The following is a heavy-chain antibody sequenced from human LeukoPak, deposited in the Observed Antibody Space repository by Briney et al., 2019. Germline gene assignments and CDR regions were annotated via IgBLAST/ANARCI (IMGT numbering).Heavy chain of an antibody. J-gene: IGHJ5*02. CDR3: ARHRGVGALT. CDR1: GGSISSYY. CDR2: IYYSGST. V-gene: IGHV4-59*08. D-gene: IGHD3-10*01. Sequence: PSETLSLTCTVSGGSISSYYWNWIRQPPGKGLEWIGNIYYSGSTNYNPSLKSRVTISVDMSKNQFSLRLSSVTAADTAVYYCARHRGVGALTWGQGTLDTVSS.